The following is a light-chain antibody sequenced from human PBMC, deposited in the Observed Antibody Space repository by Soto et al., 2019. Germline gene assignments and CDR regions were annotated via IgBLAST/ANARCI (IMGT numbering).Light chain of an antibody. CDR1: QDISNY. J-gene: IGKJ2*01. Sequence: DIQMTRSPSSLSASVGDRVTITCRASQDISNYLAWYQQKPGKVPKVLIYAASTLRTGVQSRFSGSGSGTVFTLTINSLQPEDVATYYCQKYNSAPNTFGRGTRLEIK. CDR2: AAS. V-gene: IGKV1-27*01. CDR3: QKYNSAPNT.